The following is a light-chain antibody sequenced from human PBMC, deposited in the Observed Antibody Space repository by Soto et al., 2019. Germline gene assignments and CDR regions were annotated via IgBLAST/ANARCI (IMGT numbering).Light chain of an antibody. CDR1: SSDIGDSNY. Sequence: QSVLPQPASVSGSPGQSITISCTGTSSDIGDSNYVSWYQQHPGKAPKLMIYDVTSRPSGVSNRFSGSKSGNTASLTISGLQAEDEADYYCSSYATTSALYVFGTGTKVTVL. CDR2: DVT. V-gene: IGLV2-14*03. CDR3: SSYATTSALYV. J-gene: IGLJ1*01.